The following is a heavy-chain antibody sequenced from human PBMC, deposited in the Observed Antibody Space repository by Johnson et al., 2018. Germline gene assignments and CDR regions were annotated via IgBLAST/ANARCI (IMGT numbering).Heavy chain of an antibody. Sequence: QVQLQQWGAGLLKPTETLSLTCAVNGGSFSGYYWSWIRQPPGKGLECLGELNHSGSTKYSPSLKSPITISVDTPKNQFSQKLSSVTAADTAVYYCARARRLVNYDMDVWDKGTTVTVSS. D-gene: IGHD6-19*01. CDR1: GGSFSGYY. CDR3: ARARRLVNYDMDV. V-gene: IGHV4-34*01. J-gene: IGHJ6*03. CDR2: LNHSGST.